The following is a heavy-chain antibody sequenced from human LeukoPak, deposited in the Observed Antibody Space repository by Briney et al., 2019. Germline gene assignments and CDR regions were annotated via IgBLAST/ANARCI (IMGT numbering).Heavy chain of an antibody. D-gene: IGHD1-20*01. CDR2: ISSSSSNI. CDR3: AKHLADNWNPVDY. Sequence: PGGSLRLSCVVSGFTFSIYTMNWVRQAPGKGLEWVSSISSSSSNIYYADSVKGRFTISRDNSKNTLYLQMNSLRAEDTAVYYCAKHLADNWNPVDYWGQGTLVTVSS. CDR1: GFTFSIYT. V-gene: IGHV3-21*04. J-gene: IGHJ4*02.